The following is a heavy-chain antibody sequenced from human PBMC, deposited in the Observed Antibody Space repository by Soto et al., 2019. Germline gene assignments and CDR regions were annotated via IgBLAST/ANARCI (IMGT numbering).Heavy chain of an antibody. V-gene: IGHV4-31*03. Sequence: TLCHTCTLSDVPIPSGAYYWTWVSQHPGKGLEWNGYIYYNGNTYFSPSLKSRLTISIDTSKNQFSLKLSSVTAADTAMYYCARARLRAVYAFDFWGQRTMVTVSS. CDR1: DVPIPSGAYY. J-gene: IGHJ3*01. CDR3: ARARLRAVYAFDF. CDR2: IYYNGNT. D-gene: IGHD4-17*01.